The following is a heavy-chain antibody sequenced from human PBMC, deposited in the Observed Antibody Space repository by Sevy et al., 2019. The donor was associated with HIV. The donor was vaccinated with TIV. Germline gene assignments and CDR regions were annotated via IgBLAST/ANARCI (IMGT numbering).Heavy chain of an antibody. CDR2: INPNSGGT. D-gene: IGHD3-22*01. Sequence: ASVKVSCKASGYTFTAYYIHWVRQARGQGLEWMGWINPNSGGTYFAKKFQDSVTLTTDTSVNTAYMELRSLRFDDTAVYYCARMGDYYDSSGYYPLKFWGQGTLVTVSS. CDR3: ARMGDYYDSSGYYPLKF. V-gene: IGHV1-2*02. J-gene: IGHJ4*02. CDR1: GYTFTAYY.